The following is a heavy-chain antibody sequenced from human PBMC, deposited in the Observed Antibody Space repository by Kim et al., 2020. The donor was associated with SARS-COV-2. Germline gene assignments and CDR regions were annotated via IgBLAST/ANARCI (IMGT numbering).Heavy chain of an antibody. CDR2: IYYSGST. V-gene: IGHV4-59*01. CDR1: GGSISSYY. Sequence: SETLSLTCTVSGGSISSYYWSWIRQPPGKGLEWIGYIYYSGSTNYNPSLKSRVTISVDTSKNQFSLKLSSVTAADTAVYYCARLIAAAGTVAPGYYYYMDVWGKGTTVTVSS. CDR3: ARLIAAAGTVAPGYYYYMDV. J-gene: IGHJ6*03. D-gene: IGHD6-13*01.